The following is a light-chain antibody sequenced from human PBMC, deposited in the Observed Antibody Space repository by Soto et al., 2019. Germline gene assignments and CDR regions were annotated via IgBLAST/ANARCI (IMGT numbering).Light chain of an antibody. CDR2: WAS. CDR1: QSVLYSSNNKNY. V-gene: IGKV4-1*01. Sequence: DIVMTQSPDSLAVSLGERATINCKSSQSVLYSSNNKNYLAWYQQKPGQPPKLLFYWASTRESGVPDRFSGSGSGTDFTLTISSLQAEDVAVYYCQQYYSTSLTFGGGTKVEIK. J-gene: IGKJ4*01. CDR3: QQYYSTSLT.